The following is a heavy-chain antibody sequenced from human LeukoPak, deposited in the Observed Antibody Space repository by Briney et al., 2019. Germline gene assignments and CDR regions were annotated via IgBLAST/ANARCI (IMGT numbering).Heavy chain of an antibody. Sequence: ASVKVSCKTSGDTFTRNWMHWIRQGPGQGLEWMGVINPTGDYTMYAQKFQGRVIVTRDMSSNTDYTELGSLRSDDTAVYYCARDHSIDDKSWWLDPWGQGTLVTVSS. D-gene: IGHD1-1*01. CDR3: ARDHSIDDKSWWLDP. CDR2: INPTGDYT. CDR1: GDTFTRNW. J-gene: IGHJ5*02. V-gene: IGHV1-46*01.